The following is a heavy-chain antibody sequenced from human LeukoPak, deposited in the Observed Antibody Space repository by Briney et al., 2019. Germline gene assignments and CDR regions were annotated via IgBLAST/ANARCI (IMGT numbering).Heavy chain of an antibody. CDR2: ISGSGGST. Sequence: GGSLRLSCAASGFTFSSYAMSWVRQAPGKGLEWVSAISGSGGSTYYADSVKGRFTISRDNSKNTLYLQMNSLRAEDTAVYYCAANFDWSQGHDYWGQGTLVTVSS. V-gene: IGHV3-23*01. D-gene: IGHD3-9*01. CDR3: AANFDWSQGHDY. CDR1: GFTFSSYA. J-gene: IGHJ4*02.